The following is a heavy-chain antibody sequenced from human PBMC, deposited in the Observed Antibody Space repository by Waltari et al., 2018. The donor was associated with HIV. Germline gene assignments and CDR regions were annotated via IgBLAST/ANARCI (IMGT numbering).Heavy chain of an antibody. J-gene: IGHJ4*02. CDR3: ATDYDSSGYHQFDY. CDR2: IYYSGST. Sequence: QLQLQESGPGLVKPSETLSLTCTVSGGSISSSSYYWGWVRQPPGKGLEWIGSIYYSGSTYYNPSLKSRVTISVDTSKNQFSLKLSSVTAADTAVYYCATDYDSSGYHQFDYWGQGTLVTVSS. CDR1: GGSISSSSYY. V-gene: IGHV4-39*02. D-gene: IGHD3-22*01.